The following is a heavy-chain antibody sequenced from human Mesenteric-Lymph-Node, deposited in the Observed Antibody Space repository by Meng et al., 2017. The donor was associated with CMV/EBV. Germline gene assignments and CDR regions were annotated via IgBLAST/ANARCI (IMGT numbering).Heavy chain of an antibody. Sequence: GESLKISCAASGFTLSTSAMHWVRQAPGKGLEWVAVISNDGSNEYHTDSVKGRFTISRDNSKNTLYLQMNSLRVEDTAIYYCATASVSDFWTGYSDYWGPGTPVTVSS. CDR2: ISNDGSNE. V-gene: IGHV3-30-3*01. CDR3: ATASVSDFWTGYSDY. D-gene: IGHD3/OR15-3a*01. CDR1: GFTLSTSA. J-gene: IGHJ4*02.